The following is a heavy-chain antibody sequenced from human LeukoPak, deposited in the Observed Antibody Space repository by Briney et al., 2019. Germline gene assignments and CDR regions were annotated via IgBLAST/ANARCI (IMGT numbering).Heavy chain of an antibody. CDR1: GFTFSNYA. V-gene: IGHV3-23*01. CDR2: ISSSGGST. D-gene: IGHD3-9*01. CDR3: AAMGPIFWTAY. J-gene: IGHJ4*02. Sequence: PGGPLRLSCAASGFTFSNYAMSWVRQAPGKGLEWVSGISSSGGSTYYADSVKGRFTISRDSSKNTLDLLVNSLRAEDTAVYYCAAMGPIFWTAYWGQGTLVTVSS.